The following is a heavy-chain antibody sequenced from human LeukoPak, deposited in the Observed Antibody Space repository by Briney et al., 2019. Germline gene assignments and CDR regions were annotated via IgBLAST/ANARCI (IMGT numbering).Heavy chain of an antibody. Sequence: GASVKVSCKASGYTFTSYGISWVRQAPGQGLGWMGWISAYNGNTNYAKKLQGRVTMTTDTSTSTAYMELRSLRSDDTAVYYCAYLRARSHNWFDPWGQGTLVTVSS. V-gene: IGHV1-18*04. CDR1: GYTFTSYG. CDR3: AYLRARSHNWFDP. D-gene: IGHD3-9*01. CDR2: ISAYNGNT. J-gene: IGHJ5*02.